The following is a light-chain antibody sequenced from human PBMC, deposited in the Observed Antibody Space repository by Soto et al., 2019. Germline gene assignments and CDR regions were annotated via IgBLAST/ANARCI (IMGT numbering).Light chain of an antibody. CDR1: QSVSSN. CDR3: LHYKDWPRWT. V-gene: IGKV3-15*01. J-gene: IGKJ1*01. CDR2: GAS. Sequence: EIVITQSPATLSVSPGERATLSCRASQSVSSNLAWYQQKPGQAPRLLIYGASTTANGIPARFSGSGSGTEFTLTISSLQSEDFAVYYCLHYKDWPRWTFGQGTQVDIK.